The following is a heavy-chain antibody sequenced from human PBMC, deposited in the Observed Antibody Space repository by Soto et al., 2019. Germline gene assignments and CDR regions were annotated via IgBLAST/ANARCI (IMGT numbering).Heavy chain of an antibody. CDR1: GFTFSSYA. V-gene: IGHV3-23*01. CDR3: AKDFVRAFDV. Sequence: EVLPLESGGGLVQPGGSLRLSCAASGFTFSSYAMTWVRQAPGKGLEWVSTISLSGGSTYYADSVEGRFTISRDNSKNTLFLQMNSLSAEDTAVYYCAKDFVRAFDVWGQGTMVTVSS. CDR2: ISLSGGST. J-gene: IGHJ3*01.